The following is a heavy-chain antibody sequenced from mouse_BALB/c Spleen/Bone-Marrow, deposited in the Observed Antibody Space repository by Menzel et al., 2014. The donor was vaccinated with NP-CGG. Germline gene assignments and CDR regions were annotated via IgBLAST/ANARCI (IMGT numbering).Heavy chain of an antibody. V-gene: IGHV3-1*02. Sequence: ESGPDLVKPSQSLSLTCTVTGFSITSGYSWHWIRQFPGNKLEWMGYIHYSVGTNHNPSLKSRISITRDTSKNQFFLQLNSVTTEDTATYYCARKETGTSYFDYWGQGTTLTVSS. CDR3: ARKETGTSYFDY. CDR2: IHYSVGT. D-gene: IGHD4-1*01. CDR1: GFSITSGYS. J-gene: IGHJ2*01.